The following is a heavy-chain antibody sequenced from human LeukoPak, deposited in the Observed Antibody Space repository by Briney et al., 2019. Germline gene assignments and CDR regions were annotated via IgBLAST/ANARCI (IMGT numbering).Heavy chain of an antibody. D-gene: IGHD1-1*01. V-gene: IGHV3-66*01. Sequence: GGSLRLSCAASGFTDSSNYMSWVRQAPGKGLEWVSVIYSGGSTYYADSVKGRFTISRDNSKNTLYLQMNSLRAEDTAVYYCARESNETADYWGQGTLVTVSS. CDR3: ARESNETADY. CDR1: GFTDSSNY. J-gene: IGHJ4*02. CDR2: IYSGGST.